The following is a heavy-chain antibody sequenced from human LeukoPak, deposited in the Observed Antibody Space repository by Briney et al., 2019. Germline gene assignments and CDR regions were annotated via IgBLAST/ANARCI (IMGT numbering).Heavy chain of an antibody. Sequence: ASVKVSCKASGYTFTGYYMHWVRQAPGQGLEWMGWINPNSGGTNYAQKFHGRVTMTRDTSISTAYMELSSLRSDDTAVYYCARKAGNQWHFDYWGQGALVTVSS. V-gene: IGHV1-2*02. CDR1: GYTFTGYY. J-gene: IGHJ4*02. CDR3: ARKAGNQWHFDY. D-gene: IGHD6-19*01. CDR2: INPNSGGT.